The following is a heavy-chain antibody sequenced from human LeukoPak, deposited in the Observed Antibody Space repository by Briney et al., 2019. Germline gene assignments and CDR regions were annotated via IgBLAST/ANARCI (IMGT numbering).Heavy chain of an antibody. CDR1: GFTFSTYS. D-gene: IGHD1-20*01. V-gene: IGHV3-21*01. Sequence: GESLRLSCAASGFTFSTYSMNWVRQAPGKGLEWVSSISSSSSYISYADSVKGRFTISRDNAKNSLYLQMNSLRAEDTAVYYCARDHMRGWTGITGVNAQVYWGQGTLVTVSS. J-gene: IGHJ4*02. CDR3: ARDHMRGWTGITGVNAQVY. CDR2: ISSSSSYI.